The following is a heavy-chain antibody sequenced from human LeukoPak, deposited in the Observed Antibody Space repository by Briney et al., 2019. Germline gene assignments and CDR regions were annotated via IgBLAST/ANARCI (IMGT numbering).Heavy chain of an antibody. CDR1: GFTSSSYG. Sequence: GGSLRLSCAASGFTSSSYGMHWVRQAPGKGLEWVAVIWYDGSDKYYADSVKGRFTISRDNSKNTLYLQMNSLRAEDTAVYYCARDGYPYCSGGSCYSEAFYYFDYWGQGTLVTVSS. CDR3: ARDGYPYCSGGSCYSEAFYYFDY. D-gene: IGHD2-15*01. J-gene: IGHJ4*02. V-gene: IGHV3-33*01. CDR2: IWYDGSDK.